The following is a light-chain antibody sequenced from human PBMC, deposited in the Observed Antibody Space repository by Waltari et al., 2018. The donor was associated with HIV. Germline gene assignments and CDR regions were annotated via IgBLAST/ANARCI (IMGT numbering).Light chain of an antibody. Sequence: QSALTQPASVSGSPRQSITIPCTGTSSDVGGYNYVSWYQQHPGKAPKLMIYEVSNRPSGVSNRFSGSKSGNTASLTISGLQAEDEADYYCSSYTSSSPWVFGGGTKLTVL. CDR3: SSYTSSSPWV. J-gene: IGLJ3*02. CDR2: EVS. V-gene: IGLV2-14*01. CDR1: SSDVGGYNY.